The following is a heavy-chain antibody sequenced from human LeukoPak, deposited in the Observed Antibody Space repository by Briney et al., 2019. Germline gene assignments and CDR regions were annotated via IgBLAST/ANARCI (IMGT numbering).Heavy chain of an antibody. CDR3: AKSGLVVPAAIEYYMDV. J-gene: IGHJ6*03. CDR1: GFTFSSYG. Sequence: GGSLGLSCAASGFTFSSYGMHWVRQAPGKGLEWVAFIRYDGSNKYYADSVKGRFTISRDNSKNTLYLQMNSLRAEDTAVYYCAKSGLVVPAAIEYYMDVWGKGTTVTVSS. V-gene: IGHV3-30*02. D-gene: IGHD2-2*02. CDR2: IRYDGSNK.